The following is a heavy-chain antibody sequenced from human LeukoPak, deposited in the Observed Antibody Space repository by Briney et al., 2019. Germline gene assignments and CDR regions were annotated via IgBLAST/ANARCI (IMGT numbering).Heavy chain of an antibody. CDR2: MRYDGSNK. J-gene: IGHJ4*02. V-gene: IGHV3-30*02. CDR3: AKDDRESYYFDY. Sequence: GGSLRLSCAASGITFSRYGMHWVRQAPGKGLEWVAFMRYDGSNKYYADSVKGRFTISRDNSKNTLYLQMNSLRAEDTAVYYCAKDDRESYYFDYWGQGTLVTVSS. D-gene: IGHD3-16*01. CDR1: GITFSRYG.